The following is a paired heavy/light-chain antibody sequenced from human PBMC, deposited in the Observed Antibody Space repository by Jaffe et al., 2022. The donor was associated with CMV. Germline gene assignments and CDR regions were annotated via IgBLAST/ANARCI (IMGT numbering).Heavy chain of an antibody. J-gene: IGHJ3*02. V-gene: IGHV3-7*01. CDR3: ARDPSFSAFDI. Sequence: EVHLVESGGGLVQPGESLRLSCAASGFIFSRYWMTWVRRAPGKGLEAVAKINPSGSETYYADSVRGRFTISRDRAKSSLFLQMNSLRPEDTAVYYCARDPSFSAFDIWGQGTMVTVSS. CDR1: GFIFSRYW. CDR2: INPSGSET. D-gene: IGHD1-26*01.
Light chain of an antibody. J-gene: IGKJ1*01. Sequence: DIVMTQSPLSLPVTPGQPASISCRSSQSLVYGDGNTYLHWFHQRPGQSPRRLLYKVSIRDSDVPDRFSGSGSGTDFTLRISSVEAEDVGVYYCVQGVFWPTFGQGTKVEIQ. CDR2: KVS. CDR3: VQGVFWPT. CDR1: QSLVYGDGNTY. V-gene: IGKV2-30*01.